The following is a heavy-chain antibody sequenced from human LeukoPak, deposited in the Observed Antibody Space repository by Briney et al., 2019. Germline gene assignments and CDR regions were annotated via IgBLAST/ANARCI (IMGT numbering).Heavy chain of an antibody. V-gene: IGHV3-53*01. CDR2: IYSGGST. CDR3: ARDVGIVGADDAFDI. D-gene: IGHD1-26*01. J-gene: IGHJ3*02. CDR1: GFTFSSYA. Sequence: GGSLRLSCAASGFTFSSYAMSWVRQAPGKGLEWVSVIYSGGSTYYADSVKGRFTISRDNSKNTLYLQMNSLRAEDTAVYYCARDVGIVGADDAFDIWGQGTMVTVSS.